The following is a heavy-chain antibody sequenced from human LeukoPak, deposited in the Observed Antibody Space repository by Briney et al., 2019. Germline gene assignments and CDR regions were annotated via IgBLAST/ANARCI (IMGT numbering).Heavy chain of an antibody. CDR2: IYTSGST. V-gene: IGHV4-61*02. CDR1: DGSISSGSYY. J-gene: IGHJ4*02. CDR3: ATDPGYSSGWLDY. Sequence: SETLSLTCTVSDGSISSGSYYWSWIRQPAGKGLEWIGRIYTSGSTNYNPSLKSRVTISVDTSKNQFSLKLSSVTAADTAVYYCATDPGYSSGWLDYWGQGTLVTVSS. D-gene: IGHD6-19*01.